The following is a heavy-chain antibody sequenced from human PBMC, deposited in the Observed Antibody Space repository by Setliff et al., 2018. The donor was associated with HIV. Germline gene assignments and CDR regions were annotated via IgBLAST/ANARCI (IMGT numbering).Heavy chain of an antibody. Sequence: SETLSLTCTVSGGSISSSSYYWSWIRQPAGKGLEWIGHIYTSGSTNYNPSLKSRVTISVDTSKNQFSLKLSSVTAADTAVYYCARARGPPLPVLDFWGQGTLVTVSS. J-gene: IGHJ4*02. CDR2: IYTSGST. V-gene: IGHV4-61*09. CDR3: ARARGPPLPVLDF. D-gene: IGHD3-10*01. CDR1: GGSISSSSYY.